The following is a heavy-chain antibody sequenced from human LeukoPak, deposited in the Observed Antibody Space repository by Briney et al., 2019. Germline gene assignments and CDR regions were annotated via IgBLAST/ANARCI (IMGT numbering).Heavy chain of an antibody. D-gene: IGHD5-18*01. V-gene: IGHV3-48*03. CDR3: AILPRGYSYGYVDY. CDR2: ISSSGSTI. J-gene: IGHJ4*02. Sequence: GGSLRLSCAASGFTFSSYEMNWVRQAPGKGLEWVSYISSSGSTIYYADSVKGRFTISRDNAKNSLYLQMNSLRAEDTAVYYCAILPRGYSYGYVDYWGQGTLVTVSS. CDR1: GFTFSSYE.